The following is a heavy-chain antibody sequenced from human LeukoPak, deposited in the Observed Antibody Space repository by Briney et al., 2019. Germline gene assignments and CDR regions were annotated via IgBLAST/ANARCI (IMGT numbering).Heavy chain of an antibody. V-gene: IGHV1-69*04. Sequence: SVKVSCKVSGGTFSSNAISWVRQAPGQGLEWMGRIIPVFGVANYAEKFQGRVTITADKSTSTAYMELSSLRSEDTAMHYCTRDRFDYGEHTHSDYWGQGTLVTVSS. CDR2: IIPVFGVA. D-gene: IGHD4-17*01. J-gene: IGHJ4*02. CDR3: TRDRFDYGEHTHSDY. CDR1: GGTFSSNA.